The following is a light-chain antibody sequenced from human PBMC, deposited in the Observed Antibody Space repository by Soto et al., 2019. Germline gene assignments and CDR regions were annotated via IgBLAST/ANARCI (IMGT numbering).Light chain of an antibody. V-gene: IGLV1-44*01. CDR3: AAWDDSLNGPRWV. Sequence: SVLTQPPSASGTPGQRVTISCSGSSSNIGSNTVNWYQQLPGTAPKLLIYSNTQRPSGVPDRFSGSKSGTSASLAISGLQSEDEADYYCAAWDDSLNGPRWVFGGGTKLTVL. CDR2: SNT. CDR1: SSNIGSNT. J-gene: IGLJ3*02.